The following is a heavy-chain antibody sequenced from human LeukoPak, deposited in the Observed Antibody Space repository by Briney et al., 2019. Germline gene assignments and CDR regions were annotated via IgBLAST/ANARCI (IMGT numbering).Heavy chain of an antibody. V-gene: IGHV4-38-2*02. J-gene: IGHJ6*03. D-gene: IGHD3-16*01. CDR3: ARDRSDLLGYMDV. Sequence: SETLSLTCTLSGYSISSGYYWGWIRQPPGKGLEWIGSIYHSGSTYYNPSLKSRVTISVDTSKNQFSLKLSSVTAADTAVYYCARDRSDLLGYMDVWGKGTTVTVSS. CDR2: IYHSGST. CDR1: GYSISSGYY.